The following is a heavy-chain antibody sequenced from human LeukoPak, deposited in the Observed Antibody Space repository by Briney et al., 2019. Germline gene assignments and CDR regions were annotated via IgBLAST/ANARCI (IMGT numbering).Heavy chain of an antibody. D-gene: IGHD3-10*01. CDR3: ARDRGFGGPFYYYYYMDV. J-gene: IGHJ6*03. CDR1: GGSISSSSYY. V-gene: IGHV4-39*07. Sequence: PSETLSLTCTVSGGSISSSSYYWGWIRQPPGKGLEWIGSIYYSGSTYYNPSLKSRVTISVDTSKNQFSLKLSSVTAADTAVYYCARDRGFGGPFYYYYYMDVWGKGTTVTISS. CDR2: IYYSGST.